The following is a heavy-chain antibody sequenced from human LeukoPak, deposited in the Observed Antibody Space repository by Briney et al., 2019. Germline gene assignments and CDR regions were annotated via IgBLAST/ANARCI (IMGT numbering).Heavy chain of an antibody. CDR2: IRSKAYGGTT. Sequence: GGSLRLSGTASGFTFGDYAMSWVRQAPGKGLEWVGFIRSKAYGGTTEYAASVKGRFTISRDDSKSIAYLQMNSLKTEDTAVYYCIKTTHDRDFDYWGQGTLVTVSS. J-gene: IGHJ4*02. V-gene: IGHV3-49*04. CDR3: IKTTHDRDFDY. CDR1: GFTFGDYA. D-gene: IGHD1-1*01.